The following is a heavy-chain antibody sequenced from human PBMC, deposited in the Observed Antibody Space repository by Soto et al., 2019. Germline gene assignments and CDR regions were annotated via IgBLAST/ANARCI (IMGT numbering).Heavy chain of an antibody. CDR3: ARVGIAARRTHYYFDY. CDR1: GYSFTSYW. D-gene: IGHD6-6*01. Sequence: GEALKISWKGSGYSFTSYWIVWVRQMPGKGLEWMAIIYPGDSDTRYSPSFQGQVTISADKSISTAYLQWSSLKASDTAMYYCARVGIAARRTHYYFDYWGQGTLVTVSS. CDR2: IYPGDSDT. V-gene: IGHV5-51*01. J-gene: IGHJ4*02.